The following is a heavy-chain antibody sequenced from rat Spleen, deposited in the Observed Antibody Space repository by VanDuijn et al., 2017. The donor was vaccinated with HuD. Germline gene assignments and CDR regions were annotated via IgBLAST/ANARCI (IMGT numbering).Heavy chain of an antibody. CDR3: ARFGYYYDGSYYPYYFDY. V-gene: IGHV5-25*01. J-gene: IGHJ2*01. D-gene: IGHD1-12*02. CDR1: GFTFSDYY. CDR2: ISSGGGNT. Sequence: EVQLVESGGGLVQPGRSLKLSCAASGFTFSDYYMAWVRQAPTKGLEWVASISSGGGNTYYRDSVKGRFTIPRDSEKNTLYLQMDSLRSEDTATYYCARFGYYYDGSYYPYYFDYWGQGVMVTVSS.